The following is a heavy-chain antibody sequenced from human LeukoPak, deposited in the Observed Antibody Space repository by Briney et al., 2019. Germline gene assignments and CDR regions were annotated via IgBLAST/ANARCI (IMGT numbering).Heavy chain of an antibody. J-gene: IGHJ4*02. V-gene: IGHV3-30*18. CDR1: GFTFSSYG. D-gene: IGHD3-22*01. Sequence: GGSLTLSCAASGFTFSSYGMHWVRQAPGKGLEWVAVISYDGSNKYYADSVKGRFTISRDNSKNTLYLQMNSLRAEDTAVYYCANSPSDYYDSSGYLNWGQGTLVTVSS. CDR3: ANSPSDYYDSSGYLN. CDR2: ISYDGSNK.